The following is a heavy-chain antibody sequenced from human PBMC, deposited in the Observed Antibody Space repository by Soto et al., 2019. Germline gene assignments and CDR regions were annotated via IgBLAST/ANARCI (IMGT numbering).Heavy chain of an antibody. V-gene: IGHV4-4*02. CDR2: IHHSGST. Sequence: QVQLQESGPGLVKPSGTLSLTCAVSSDSISRNYWWSWVRQPPGKGLEWIVEIHHSGSTNYNPSLRSRVTISVDTSKNQFSLNLSSVTAADTAVYFCARSGGYFFDYWGQGTQVTVSS. D-gene: IGHD3-10*01. CDR3: ARSGGYFFDY. CDR1: SDSISRNYW. J-gene: IGHJ4*02.